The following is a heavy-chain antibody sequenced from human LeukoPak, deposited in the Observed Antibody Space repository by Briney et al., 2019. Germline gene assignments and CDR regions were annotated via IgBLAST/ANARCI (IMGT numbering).Heavy chain of an antibody. CDR1: GVSISSYY. Sequence: SETLSLTCTVSGVSISSYYWSWIRQPPGKGLEWIGYIYYSGSTNYNPSLKSRVTISVDTSKTQFSLKLSSVTAADTAVYYCASLRNAGDCSGGSCSLPYFDYWGQGTLVTVSS. CDR2: IYYSGST. CDR3: ASLRNAGDCSGGSCSLPYFDY. V-gene: IGHV4-59*01. D-gene: IGHD2-15*01. J-gene: IGHJ4*02.